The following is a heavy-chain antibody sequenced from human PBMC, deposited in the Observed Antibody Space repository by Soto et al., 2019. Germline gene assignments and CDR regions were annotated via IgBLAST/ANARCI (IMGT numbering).Heavy chain of an antibody. CDR3: ARGKTAGFVDY. Sequence: SETLSLTCTVSGGSISSSSSYWGWIRQPPGKGLEWVGSIYYLGNTYYNPSLGSRVTISVGTFKNQFSLYLQMNSLRAEDTAVYYCARGKTAGFVDYWGQGTLVTVSS. CDR1: GGSISSSSSY. J-gene: IGHJ4*02. D-gene: IGHD3-3*01. V-gene: IGHV4-39*01. CDR2: IYYLGNT.